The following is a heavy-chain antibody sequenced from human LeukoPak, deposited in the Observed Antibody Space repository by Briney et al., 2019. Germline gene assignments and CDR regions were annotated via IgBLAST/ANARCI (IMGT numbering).Heavy chain of an antibody. CDR1: GYSFTNYW. J-gene: IGHJ4*02. D-gene: IGHD3-9*01. Sequence: GESLKISCKVSGYSFTNYWIGWVRQMPGKGLEWMGIIYPDDSDTKYSPSFRGQVTISADKSISTAYLQWSSLKALDTAMYYCARPSSNMTPSLDLTFWGQGTLVTVSS. CDR2: IYPDDSDT. CDR3: ARPSSNMTPSLDLTF. V-gene: IGHV5-51*01.